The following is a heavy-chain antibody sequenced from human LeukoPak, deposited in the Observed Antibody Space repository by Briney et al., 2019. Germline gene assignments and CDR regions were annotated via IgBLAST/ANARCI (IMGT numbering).Heavy chain of an antibody. CDR2: ISYSGTT. D-gene: IGHD2-2*01. V-gene: IGHV4-59*01. Sequence: ETLSLTCTVSGGSISSYYWSWIRQPPGKGLEWIGYISYSGTTNYNPSLKSRVTISLDTSKNQFSPKLSSVTAADTAVYYCARDNIDSSTISYYFDYWGQGTLVTVSS. J-gene: IGHJ4*02. CDR1: GGSISSYY. CDR3: ARDNIDSSTISYYFDY.